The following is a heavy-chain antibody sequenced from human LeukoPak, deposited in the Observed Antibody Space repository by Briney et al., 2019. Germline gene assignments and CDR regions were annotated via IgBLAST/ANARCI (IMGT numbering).Heavy chain of an antibody. J-gene: IGHJ1*01. CDR1: GYTFTGYY. CDR2: INPNSGGT. V-gene: IGHV1-2*02. Sequence: ASVTVSCKASGYTFTGYYMHWVRQAPGQGLEWMGWINPNSGGTNYAQKFQGRVTMTRDTSISTAYMELSRLRSDDTAVYYCARSDYYDSSGFHPEYFQHWGQGTLVTVSS. CDR3: ARSDYYDSSGFHPEYFQH. D-gene: IGHD3-22*01.